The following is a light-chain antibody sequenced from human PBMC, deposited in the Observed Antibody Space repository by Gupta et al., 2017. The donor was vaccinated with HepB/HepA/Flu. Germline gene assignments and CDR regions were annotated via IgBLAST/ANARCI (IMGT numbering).Light chain of an antibody. CDR2: GNN. CDR1: SSNIGAAFD. CDR3: QSWDNSRNVWV. V-gene: IGLV1-40*01. J-gene: IGLJ3*02. Sequence: QSVLTQSPSVSGAPGQRVTISCTGSSSNIGAAFDVHWYRQLPGTAPKVVIYGNNNRPSGVPDRFSGSKSGASASLIITGLQAEDEADYFCQSWDNSRNVWVFGGGTKLSVL.